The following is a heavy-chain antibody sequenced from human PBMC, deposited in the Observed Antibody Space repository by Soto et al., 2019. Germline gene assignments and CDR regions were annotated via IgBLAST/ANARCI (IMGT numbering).Heavy chain of an antibody. J-gene: IGHJ3*02. D-gene: IGHD6-13*01. Sequence: GASVKVSCKASGYTFTSYAMHWVRQAPGQRLEWMGWINAGNGNTKYSQKFQGRVTITRDTSASTAYMELSSLRSEDTAVYYCARWQQLVLAFDIWGQGTMVTVSS. CDR2: INAGNGNT. CDR1: GYTFTSYA. V-gene: IGHV1-3*01. CDR3: ARWQQLVLAFDI.